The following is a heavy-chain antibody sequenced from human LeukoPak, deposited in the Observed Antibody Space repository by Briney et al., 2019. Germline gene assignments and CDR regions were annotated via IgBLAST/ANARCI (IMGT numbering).Heavy chain of an antibody. CDR1: GYRFTSYW. J-gene: IGHJ4*02. D-gene: IGHD6-13*01. Sequence: GESLKISCKGSGYRFTSYWSSGVRQMPGKGREGMGRIDPSDSYTNYSPSFQGPVTISADTSISTAYLQWSSLKASDTAMYYCARPIAAAGTVWLWWGQGTLITVSS. CDR3: ARPIAAAGTVWLW. CDR2: IDPSDSYT. V-gene: IGHV5-10-1*01.